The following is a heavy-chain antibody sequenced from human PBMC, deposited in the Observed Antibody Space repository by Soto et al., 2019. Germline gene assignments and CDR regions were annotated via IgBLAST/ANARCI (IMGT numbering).Heavy chain of an antibody. Sequence: GSLRLSCAASGFTFSNAWMNWVRQAPGKGLEWVGRIKSKTDGGTTDYAAPVKGRFTISRDDSKNTLYLQMNSLKTEDTAVYYCTTTFEEGEYYYYGMDVWGQGTTVTVSS. CDR2: IKSKTDGGTT. V-gene: IGHV3-15*07. J-gene: IGHJ6*02. CDR1: GFTFSNAW. D-gene: IGHD3-16*01. CDR3: TTTFEEGEYYYYGMDV.